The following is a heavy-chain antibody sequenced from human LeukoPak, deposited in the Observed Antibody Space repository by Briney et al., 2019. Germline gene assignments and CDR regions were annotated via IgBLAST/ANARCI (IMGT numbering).Heavy chain of an antibody. CDR1: GYTFTGYY. V-gene: IGHV1-2*02. CDR3: ATRYCSSTSCYAEYFQH. D-gene: IGHD2-2*01. Sequence: ASVKVSCKASGYTFTGYYMHWVRQAPGQGLEWMGWINPNSGGTNYAQKFQGRVTMTRDTSISTAYMELSRLRSDDTAAYYCATRYCSSTSCYAEYFQHWGQGTLVTVSS. J-gene: IGHJ1*01. CDR2: INPNSGGT.